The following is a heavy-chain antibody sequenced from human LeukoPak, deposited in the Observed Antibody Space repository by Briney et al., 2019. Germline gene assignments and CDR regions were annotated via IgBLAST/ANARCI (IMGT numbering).Heavy chain of an antibody. Sequence: GGSLRLSCAASGFTFSSYAMSWVRQAPGKGLERVSAISGSGGSTYYADSVKGRFTISRDNSKNTLYLQMNSLRAEDTAVYYCARCDVGDGYSHYWGQGTLVTVSS. V-gene: IGHV3-23*01. J-gene: IGHJ4*02. CDR1: GFTFSSYA. D-gene: IGHD5-24*01. CDR2: ISGSGGST. CDR3: ARCDVGDGYSHY.